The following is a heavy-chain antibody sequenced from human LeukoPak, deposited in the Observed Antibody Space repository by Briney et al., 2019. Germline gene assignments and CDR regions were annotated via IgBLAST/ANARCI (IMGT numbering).Heavy chain of an antibody. V-gene: IGHV3-43D*04. CDR2: ISWDGSGT. Sequence: PGGSLRLSCAASGYNFDDYAVNWVRQAPGKGLAFVSLISWDGSGTYYADSVKGRFTISRDNTKESAYLQMDSLRVEDTALYYCVREESSGYDRYFQHLGQGTLVTVSS. J-gene: IGHJ1*01. CDR3: VREESSGYDRYFQH. D-gene: IGHD3-22*01. CDR1: GYNFDDYA.